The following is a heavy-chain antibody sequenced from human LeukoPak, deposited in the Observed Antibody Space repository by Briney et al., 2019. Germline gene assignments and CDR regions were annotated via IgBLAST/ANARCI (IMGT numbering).Heavy chain of an antibody. Sequence: GASVKVSCKTSGYTGSDYYMHWVRQAPGQGLEWMGWINPNSGGTNYAQKFQGRVTMTRDTSISTAYMELSRLRSDDTAVYYCARAPKELLRSAFDIWGQGTMVTVSS. J-gene: IGHJ3*02. CDR2: INPNSGGT. D-gene: IGHD2-15*01. CDR1: GYTGSDYY. V-gene: IGHV1-2*02. CDR3: ARAPKELLRSAFDI.